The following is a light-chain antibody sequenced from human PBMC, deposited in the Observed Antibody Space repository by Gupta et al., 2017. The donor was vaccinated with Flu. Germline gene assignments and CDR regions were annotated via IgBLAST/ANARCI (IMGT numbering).Light chain of an antibody. V-gene: IGLV1-51*01. J-gene: IGLJ7*01. CDR2: DNN. Sequence: QSVLTQPPSVFAATGQKVTICCSGSSSNIGNNYVSWYQQLPGTTPKLLIYDNNKRPAGIPDRFSGSKYGTSATLGITGLQTGDEADYYCGTWDSRLSAAVFGGGTKLTVL. CDR3: GTWDSRLSAAV. CDR1: SSNIGNNY.